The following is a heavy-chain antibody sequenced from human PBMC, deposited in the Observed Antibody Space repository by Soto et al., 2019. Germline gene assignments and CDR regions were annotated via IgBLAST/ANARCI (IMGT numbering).Heavy chain of an antibody. D-gene: IGHD2-15*01. CDR2: ISAYNGIT. Sequence: QVQLVQSGAEVKKPGASVKVSCKASGYTFTSYVISWVRQAPGQGLEWMGWISAYNGITNYAQMLQGRVTMTTDTPTSTAYMELRSLRSDDTAMYYCARDYSGYCSGGSCYSGWFDPWGQGTLVTVSS. CDR3: ARDYSGYCSGGSCYSGWFDP. CDR1: GYTFTSYV. V-gene: IGHV1-18*04. J-gene: IGHJ5*02.